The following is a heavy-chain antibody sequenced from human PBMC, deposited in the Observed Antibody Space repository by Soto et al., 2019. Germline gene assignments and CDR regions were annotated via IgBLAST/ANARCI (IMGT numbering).Heavy chain of an antibody. CDR1: GYALRNYS. D-gene: IGHD3-3*01. CDR2: TGTSRKYT. J-gene: IGHJ4*02. V-gene: IGHV3-21*05. CDR3: ARERDDLRFFTPIFDS. Sequence: GGSLRLSCAASGYALRNYSMNWIRQAPGKGLEWISYTGTSRKYTFYADSVRGRFSISRDNARNSVYLQMNSLRVEDTAVYYCARERDDLRFFTPIFDSWGQGTLVTVSS.